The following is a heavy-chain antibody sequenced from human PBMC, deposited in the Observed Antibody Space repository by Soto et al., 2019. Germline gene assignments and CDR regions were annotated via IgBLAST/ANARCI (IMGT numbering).Heavy chain of an antibody. D-gene: IGHD6-6*01. Sequence: QVQLLQSGAEVKKPGASVRVSCKASGYSFTRFGISWVRQAPGQGLEWVGRISTYNGNTKYAQKLEGRVTVSTATSTSTAYMDMRSLRSDDTAVYYCARDPRYSTSPQGFDYWGQGTLLTVSS. V-gene: IGHV1-18*01. CDR1: GYSFTRFG. CDR2: ISTYNGNT. J-gene: IGHJ4*02. CDR3: ARDPRYSTSPQGFDY.